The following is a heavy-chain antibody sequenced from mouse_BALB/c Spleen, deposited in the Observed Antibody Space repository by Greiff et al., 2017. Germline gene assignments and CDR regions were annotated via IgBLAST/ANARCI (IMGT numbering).Heavy chain of an antibody. CDR2: IYPGDGDT. CDR3: ARWGYGRSNAD. J-gene: IGHJ3*01. V-gene: IGHV1-80*01. D-gene: IGHD1-2*01. Sequence: VQLQQSGAELVRPGSSVKISCKASGYAFSSYWMNWVKQRPGQGLEWIGQIYPGDGDTNYNGKFKGKATLTADKSSSTAYMQLSSLTSEDSAVYFCARWGYGRSNADWGQGTLVTVSA. CDR1: GYAFSSYW.